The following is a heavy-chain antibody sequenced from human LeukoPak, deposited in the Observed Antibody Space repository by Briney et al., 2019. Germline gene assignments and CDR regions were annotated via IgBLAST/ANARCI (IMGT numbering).Heavy chain of an antibody. V-gene: IGHV3-23*01. J-gene: IGHJ4*02. Sequence: GGSLRLSCAASGFTFSNCAMSWVRQAPGKGLEWVSAISDGGDITHYADSVEGRFTISRDNSKDTVALQMNSLRAEDTALYYCVKEVRGKSYGDFWGQGTLVTVSS. CDR2: ISDGGDIT. D-gene: IGHD3-16*01. CDR1: GFTFSNCA. CDR3: VKEVRGKSYGDF.